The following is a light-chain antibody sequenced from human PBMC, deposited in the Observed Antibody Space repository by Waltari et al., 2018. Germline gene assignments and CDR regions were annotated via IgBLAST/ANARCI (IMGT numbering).Light chain of an antibody. CDR1: QGSSSW. Sequence: DIQMTQSPSSVSASVGDRVTITCRASQGSSSWLAWYQQQPGKAPKLLIYAASSLQSGVPSRFSGSGSGTDFTLTISSLQPEDFATYYCQQANSFPLIFGGGTKVEIK. CDR2: AAS. V-gene: IGKV1-12*01. CDR3: QQANSFPLI. J-gene: IGKJ4*01.